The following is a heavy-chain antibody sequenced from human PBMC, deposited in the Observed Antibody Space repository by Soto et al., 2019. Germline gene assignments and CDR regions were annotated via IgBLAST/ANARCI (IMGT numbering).Heavy chain of an antibody. CDR3: ARDPRVGYDLPPYYYYGMDV. V-gene: IGHV1-69*13. J-gene: IGHJ6*02. CDR2: IIPIFGTA. Sequence: SVKVSCKASGGAFGSYAISWGRQAPGQGLEWMGGIIPIFGTANYAQKFQGRVTITADESTSTAYMELSSLRSEDTAVYYCARDPRVGYDLPPYYYYGMDVWGQGTTVTVSS. CDR1: GGAFGSYA. D-gene: IGHD5-12*01.